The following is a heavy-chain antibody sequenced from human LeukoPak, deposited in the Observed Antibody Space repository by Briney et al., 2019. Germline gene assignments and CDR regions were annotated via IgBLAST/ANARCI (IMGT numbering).Heavy chain of an antibody. V-gene: IGHV1-18*01. CDR2: ISAYNGNT. CDR3: AREDRHMNWFDP. CDR1: GYTFTSYG. J-gene: IGHJ5*02. Sequence: GASVKVSCKASGYTFTSYGVSWVRQAPGQGLEWVGWISAYNGNTNYAQKLQGRVTMTTDTSTSTAYMELRSLRSDDTAVYYCAREDRHMNWFDPWGQGTLVTVSS.